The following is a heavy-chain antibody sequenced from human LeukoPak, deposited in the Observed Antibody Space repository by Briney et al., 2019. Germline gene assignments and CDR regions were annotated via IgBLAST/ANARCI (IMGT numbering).Heavy chain of an antibody. V-gene: IGHV1-69*05. CDR1: GYTFTSYD. J-gene: IGHJ3*02. D-gene: IGHD6-13*01. Sequence: ASVKVSCKASGYTFTSYDINWVRQAPGQGLEWMGGIIPIFGTANYAQKFQGRVTITTDESTSTAYMELSSLRSEDTAVYYCARMRQQLVPDAFDIWGQGTMVTVSS. CDR3: ARMRQQLVPDAFDI. CDR2: IIPIFGTA.